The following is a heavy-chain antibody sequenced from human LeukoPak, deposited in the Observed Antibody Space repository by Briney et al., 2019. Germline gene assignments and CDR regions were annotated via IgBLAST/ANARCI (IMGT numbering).Heavy chain of an antibody. Sequence: SETLSLTCTVPGGSIGSSSYYWGWIRQPPGKGLEWIGSIYYSGSTYYNPSLKSRVTISVDTSKNQFSLKLSSVTAADTAVYYCARVDWTTDYWGQGTLVTVSS. CDR2: IYYSGST. D-gene: IGHD3-9*01. J-gene: IGHJ4*02. CDR3: ARVDWTTDY. V-gene: IGHV4-39*07. CDR1: GGSIGSSSYY.